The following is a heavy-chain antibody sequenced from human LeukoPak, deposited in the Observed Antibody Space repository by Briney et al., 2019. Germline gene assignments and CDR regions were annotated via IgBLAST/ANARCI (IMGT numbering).Heavy chain of an antibody. Sequence: GGSLRLSCAASGFTFSSYEMNWVRQAPGKGLEWVSFISSSGNTIYYADSVKGRFTISRDNARNSLYLQMHSLRAEDTAVYYCARDVWFGELLPLFFNNWGQGTQVTVSS. CDR1: GFTFSSYE. D-gene: IGHD3-10*01. J-gene: IGHJ4*02. CDR3: ARDVWFGELLPLFFNN. V-gene: IGHV3-48*03. CDR2: ISSSGNTI.